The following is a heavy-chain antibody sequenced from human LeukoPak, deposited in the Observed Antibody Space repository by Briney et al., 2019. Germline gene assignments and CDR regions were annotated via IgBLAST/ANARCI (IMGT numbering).Heavy chain of an antibody. CDR1: GFTVSSNY. CDR2: IYSAGST. D-gene: IGHD3-22*01. V-gene: IGHV3-66*01. Sequence: TGGSLRLSCAASGFTVSSNYMSWVRQAPGKGLEWVSFIYSAGSTYYADSVKGRFTISRDNSKNTLFLQMNSLRAEDTAVYYCARARSSGYYYFDYWGQGALVTVSS. J-gene: IGHJ4*02. CDR3: ARARSSGYYYFDY.